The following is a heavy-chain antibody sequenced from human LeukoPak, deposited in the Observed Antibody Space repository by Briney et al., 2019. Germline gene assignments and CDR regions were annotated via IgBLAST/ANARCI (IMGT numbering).Heavy chain of an antibody. CDR2: MRQDGSEK. CDR3: ARVKYVRGVTQYYFDY. CDR1: GFTFSSYW. V-gene: IGHV3-7*01. Sequence: PGGSLRLSCAASGFTFSSYWMSWVRQAPGKGLEWVANMRQDGSEKYYVDSVRGRFTISRDNAKNSLYLQMNSLRAEDTAAYYCARVKYVRGVTQYYFDYWGQGTLVTVSS. J-gene: IGHJ4*02. D-gene: IGHD3-10*01.